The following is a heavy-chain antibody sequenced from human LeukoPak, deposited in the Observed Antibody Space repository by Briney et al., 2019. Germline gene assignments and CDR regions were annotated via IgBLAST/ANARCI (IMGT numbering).Heavy chain of an antibody. J-gene: IGHJ4*02. Sequence: SETLSLTCTVSGGSISTYYWSWIRRPPGKGLEWIAYIHASGPTNYNPSLKSRITISVDTSKNQFSLKLSSVTAADTAVYYCARHDAGVAARPFDNWGQGTLVTVSS. CDR2: IHASGPT. D-gene: IGHD6-6*01. V-gene: IGHV4-4*09. CDR3: ARHDAGVAARPFDN. CDR1: GGSISTYY.